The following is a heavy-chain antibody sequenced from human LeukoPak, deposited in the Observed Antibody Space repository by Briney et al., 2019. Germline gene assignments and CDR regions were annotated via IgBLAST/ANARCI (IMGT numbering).Heavy chain of an antibody. D-gene: IGHD4-17*01. CDR3: ARVIAVTTEHYFDY. V-gene: IGHV3-30-3*01. CDR2: ISYDGSNK. CDR1: GFTFSSYA. Sequence: GRSLRLSCAASGFTFSSYAMHWVRQAPGKGLEWVAVISYDGSNKYYADSVKGRFTISRDNSKNTLYLQMNSLRAENTAVYYCARVIAVTTEHYFDYWGQGTLVTVSS. J-gene: IGHJ4*02.